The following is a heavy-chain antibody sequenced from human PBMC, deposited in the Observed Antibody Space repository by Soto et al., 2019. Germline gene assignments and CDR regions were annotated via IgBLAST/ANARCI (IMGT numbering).Heavy chain of an antibody. J-gene: IGHJ6*02. CDR1: GGTFSSYA. Sequence: QVQLVQSGAEVKKPGSSVKVSCKASGGTFSSYAISWVRQAPGQGLEWMGGIIPIFGTANYAQKFQGRVTITADESTSTAYMELSSLRSEDTAVYYCARERTYSTSSRVYYYYYGMDVWGQGTTVTVSS. CDR2: IIPIFGTA. D-gene: IGHD6-6*01. CDR3: ARERTYSTSSRVYYYYYGMDV. V-gene: IGHV1-69*01.